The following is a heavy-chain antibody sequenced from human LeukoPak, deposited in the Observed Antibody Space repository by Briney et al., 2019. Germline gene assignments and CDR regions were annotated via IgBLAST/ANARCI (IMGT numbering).Heavy chain of an antibody. V-gene: IGHV3-74*01. Sequence: PGGSLRLSCAVSGFTSNTYWMHWVRQAPGKGLVWVSRINDDGTYTVYADSVKGRFTISRDNAKNSLYLQMNSLRAEDTALYYCARDGSGGHAFDIWGQGTMVTVSS. J-gene: IGHJ3*02. CDR2: INDDGTYT. D-gene: IGHD2-15*01. CDR3: ARDGSGGHAFDI. CDR1: GFTSNTYW.